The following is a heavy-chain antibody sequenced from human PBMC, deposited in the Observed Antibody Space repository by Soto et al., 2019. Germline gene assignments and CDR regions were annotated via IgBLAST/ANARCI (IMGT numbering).Heavy chain of an antibody. V-gene: IGHV1-2*02. Sequence: VKVSCKTSGYIFTDHLIHWVRQSPGQGLQWVGWVHPDSGGTNVAQAFQDRVTMTADTSITTAYMDLARLRPDDTAIFYCARGAQGFFPVSGIYFYFDHWGQGTPVTVSS. CDR2: VHPDSGGT. J-gene: IGHJ4*02. CDR1: GYIFTDHL. D-gene: IGHD3-22*01. CDR3: ARGAQGFFPVSGIYFYFDH.